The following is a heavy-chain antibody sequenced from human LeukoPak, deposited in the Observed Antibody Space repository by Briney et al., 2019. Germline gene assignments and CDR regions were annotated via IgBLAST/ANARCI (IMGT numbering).Heavy chain of an antibody. CDR2: VLQSGVDT. D-gene: IGHD5-24*01. CDR1: GFTFNNFA. Sequence: PGGSLRRSCAASGFTFNNFAMTWVRQAPGKGLEWVAGVLQSGVDTDYADSVKGRFTISRDNSKNTLYLQMSSLRVEDTATYYCAKDAVIGDGYWEFDHWGQGTLVTVSS. J-gene: IGHJ4*02. V-gene: IGHV3-23*01. CDR3: AKDAVIGDGYWEFDH.